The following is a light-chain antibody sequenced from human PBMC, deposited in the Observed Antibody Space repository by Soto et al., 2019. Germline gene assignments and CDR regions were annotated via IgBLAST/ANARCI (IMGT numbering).Light chain of an antibody. J-gene: IGKJ2*02. CDR3: QQYGNSPST. CDR1: QSLSSSY. Sequence: EILLTQSPGTLSLSPGERATLSCRASQSLSSSYLAWYQQKLGQTPRLLIYGASSRAAGIPDRFSGSGSGTDFTLTINSLEPEDFAVYYCQQYGNSPSTFGQGTRLEI. V-gene: IGKV3-20*01. CDR2: GAS.